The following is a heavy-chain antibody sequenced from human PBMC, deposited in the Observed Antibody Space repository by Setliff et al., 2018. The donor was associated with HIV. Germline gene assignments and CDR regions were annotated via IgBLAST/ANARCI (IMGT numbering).Heavy chain of an antibody. CDR1: GYTFTTYY. V-gene: IGHV1-46*01. CDR3: ARDADYDFWSGYPHYFDY. Sequence: ASVKVSCKASGYTFTTYYIHWVRQAPGQGLEWLGVINPSGGSTSYAQKFQGRVTMTRDTSTSTVYMELSSLRSEDTAVYYCARDADYDFWSGYPHYFDYWGQGTLVTVSS. CDR2: INPSGGST. D-gene: IGHD3-3*01. J-gene: IGHJ4*02.